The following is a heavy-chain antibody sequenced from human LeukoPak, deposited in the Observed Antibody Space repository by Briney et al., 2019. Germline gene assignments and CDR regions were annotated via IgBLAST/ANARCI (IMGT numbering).Heavy chain of an antibody. CDR2: TNSDGSST. D-gene: IGHD5-18*01. Sequence: GGSLRLSCAASGFTFSSYWMHWVRQAPGKALVWVSRTNSDGSSTSYADSVKGRFTISRDNAKNTLYPQMNSLRAEDTAVYYCARDRGYSYGPTRNYWGQGTLVTVSS. J-gene: IGHJ4*02. CDR3: ARDRGYSYGPTRNY. CDR1: GFTFSSYW. V-gene: IGHV3-74*01.